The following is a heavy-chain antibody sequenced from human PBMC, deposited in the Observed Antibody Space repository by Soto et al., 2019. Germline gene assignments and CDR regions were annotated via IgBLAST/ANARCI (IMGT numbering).Heavy chain of an antibody. CDR3: ARESPGNYFDY. J-gene: IGHJ4*02. V-gene: IGHV3-33*01. CDR2: IWYDGSNK. CDR1: GFTFSSYG. Sequence: QVQLVESGGGVVQPGRSLRLSCAASGFTFSSYGMHWVRQAPGKGLEWVAVIWYDGSNKYYADSVKGRFTISRDNSKNTLYLQMNSLRAEDTAVYYCARESPGNYFDYWGQGTLVTVSS.